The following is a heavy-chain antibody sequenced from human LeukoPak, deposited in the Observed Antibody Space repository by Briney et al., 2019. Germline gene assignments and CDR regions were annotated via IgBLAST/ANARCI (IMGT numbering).Heavy chain of an antibody. CDR2: IYYSGST. CDR3: ARVPMIAVAQISPHFDY. J-gene: IGHJ4*02. D-gene: IGHD3-22*01. Sequence: GSLRLSCAASGFTFSSYWMSWVRQPPGKGLEWIGSIYYSGSTYYNPSLKSRVTISVDTSKNQFSLKLSSVTAADTAVYYCARVPMIAVAQISPHFDYWGQGTLVTVSS. V-gene: IGHV4-39*07. CDR1: GFTFSSYW.